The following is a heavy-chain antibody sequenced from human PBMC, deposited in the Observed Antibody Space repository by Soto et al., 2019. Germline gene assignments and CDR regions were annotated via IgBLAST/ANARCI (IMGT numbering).Heavy chain of an antibody. D-gene: IGHD2-2*01. Sequence: EVQLLESGGGLVQPGGSLRLSCAASGFTFSSYAMSWVRQAPGKGLEWVSAISGSGGSTYYADSVKGRFTISRDNSKNTLYLQMKSLRAEDTAVYYCAKALPRYCSSTSCYNWFDPWGQGTLVTVSS. J-gene: IGHJ5*02. V-gene: IGHV3-23*01. CDR3: AKALPRYCSSTSCYNWFDP. CDR1: GFTFSSYA. CDR2: ISGSGGST.